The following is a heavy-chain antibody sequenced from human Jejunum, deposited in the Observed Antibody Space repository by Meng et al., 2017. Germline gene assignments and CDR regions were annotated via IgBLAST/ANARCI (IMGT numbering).Heavy chain of an antibody. D-gene: IGHD4-11*01. CDR3: ARGNEYSNYGADF. V-gene: IGHV4-34*01. CDR2: INDSGST. CDR1: GGSISDYY. Sequence: QVKLQQWGAGLLKPSETLSLTCAVYGGSISDYYWTWIRQPLGKGLEWIGEINDSGSTNYNPSLKSRVTISVDTSKSQFYLRVSSVTAADTAVYYCARGNEYSNYGADFWGQGTLVTVSS. J-gene: IGHJ4*02.